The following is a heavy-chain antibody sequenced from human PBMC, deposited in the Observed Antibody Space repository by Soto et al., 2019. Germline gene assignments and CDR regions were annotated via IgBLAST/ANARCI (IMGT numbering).Heavy chain of an antibody. CDR1: GYTFTSYD. CDR3: ARGSWLLLRYDDFDI. D-gene: IGHD3-22*01. V-gene: IGHV1-8*01. CDR2: MNPNSGNT. Sequence: ASVKVSCKASGYTFTSYDINWVRHATGQGLEWMGWMNPNSGNTGYAQKFQGRVTMTRNTSISTAYMELSSLRSEETAVHYCARGSWLLLRYDDFDIWGQGTMVTVSS. J-gene: IGHJ3*02.